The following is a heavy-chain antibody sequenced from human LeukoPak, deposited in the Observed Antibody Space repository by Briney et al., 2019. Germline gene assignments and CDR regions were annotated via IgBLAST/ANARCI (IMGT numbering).Heavy chain of an antibody. J-gene: IGHJ5*02. V-gene: IGHV4-30-4*01. Sequence: YPSQTLTLTCSVSGGSISSGDYYWSWIRQPPGKGLEWIGYIYYSGSTYYNPSLKSRVTISVDMSKNQFSLKLSSVTAADTAVYYCARETTVVTPVVWFDPWGQGTLVTVSS. CDR2: IYYSGST. CDR1: GGSISSGDYY. CDR3: ARETTVVTPVVWFDP. D-gene: IGHD4-23*01.